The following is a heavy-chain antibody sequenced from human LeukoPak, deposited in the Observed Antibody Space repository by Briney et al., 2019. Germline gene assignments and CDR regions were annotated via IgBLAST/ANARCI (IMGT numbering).Heavy chain of an antibody. Sequence: GGSLRLSCAASGFTFSSYAMHWVRQAPGKGLEWVAVISYDGSNKYYADSVKGRFTISRDNSKNTVSLQMNSLRVEDTAVYYCTRDQWGSGRPNFDYWGQGTTVTVSS. J-gene: IGHJ4*02. V-gene: IGHV3-30*04. D-gene: IGHD3-10*01. CDR3: TRDQWGSGRPNFDY. CDR2: ISYDGSNK. CDR1: GFTFSSYA.